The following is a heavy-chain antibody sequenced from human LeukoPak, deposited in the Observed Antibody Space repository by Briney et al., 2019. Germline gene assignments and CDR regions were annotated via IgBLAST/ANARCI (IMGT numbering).Heavy chain of an antibody. Sequence: SETLSLTCTVSRDSISSYYWSWIRQPPGKGLEWIGYIRYSGIAHYNPSLRSRVTISIDTSKNQSSLKLRYVTAADTAVYHCARLVYDSRGYYFDYWGQGTLVTVSS. CDR3: ARLVYDSRGYYFDY. CDR2: IRYSGIA. J-gene: IGHJ4*02. D-gene: IGHD3-22*01. V-gene: IGHV4-59*08. CDR1: RDSISSYY.